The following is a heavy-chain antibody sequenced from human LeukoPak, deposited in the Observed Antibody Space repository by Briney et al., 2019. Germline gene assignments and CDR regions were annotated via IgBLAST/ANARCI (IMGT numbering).Heavy chain of an antibody. CDR1: GFTFSSYE. CDR3: ARYCSSTSCYSYYYGMDV. V-gene: IGHV3-48*03. J-gene: IGHJ6*02. Sequence: PGGSLRLSCAASGFTFSSYEMNWVRKAPGKGLEWVSYISSSGSTIYYADSVKGRFTISRDNAKNSLYLQMNSLRAEDTAVYYCARYCSSTSCYSYYYGMDVWGQGTTVTVSS. CDR2: ISSSGSTI. D-gene: IGHD2-2*01.